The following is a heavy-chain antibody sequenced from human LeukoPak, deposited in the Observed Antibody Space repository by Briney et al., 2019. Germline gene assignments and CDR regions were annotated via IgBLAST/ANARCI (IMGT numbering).Heavy chain of an antibody. J-gene: IGHJ3*02. V-gene: IGHV3-64*02. Sequence: GGSLRLSCAASGFRFSYHDMHWVRQAPGKGLEFVSSIGAAGAHTFYADSVKGGFTISRDNFRSTMYLQMDGLRPEDSAVYYCARELGGTKTGGFDIWGQGTVVTVSS. CDR3: ARELGGTKTGGFDI. D-gene: IGHD1-14*01. CDR1: GFRFSYHD. CDR2: IGAAGAHT.